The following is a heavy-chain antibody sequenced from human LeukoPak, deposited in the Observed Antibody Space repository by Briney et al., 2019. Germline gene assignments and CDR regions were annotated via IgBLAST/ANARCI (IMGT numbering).Heavy chain of an antibody. CDR2: INPNSGGT. CDR3: ARGGVRTAASSLGY. Sequence: ASVKVSCKASGYTFIGYYLHWVRQAPGQGLEWMGWINPNSGGTNFAQKFRGRVTMTRDTSITTAYMELTRLKSDDTAVYHCARGGVRTAASSLGYWGQGTLVTVSS. CDR1: GYTFIGYY. V-gene: IGHV1-2*02. D-gene: IGHD6-13*01. J-gene: IGHJ4*01.